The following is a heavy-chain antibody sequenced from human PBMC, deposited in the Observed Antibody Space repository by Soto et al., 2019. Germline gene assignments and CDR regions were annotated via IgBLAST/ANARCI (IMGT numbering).Heavy chain of an antibody. CDR1: GGTFSSYA. Sequence: SVKVSCKASGGTFSSYAISWVRQAPGQGLEWMGGIIPIFGTANYAQKFQGRVTITADESTSTAYMELSSLRSEDTAVYYCATARGYYDLADGHYYGMDVWGQGTTVTVSS. V-gene: IGHV1-69*13. D-gene: IGHD3-22*01. CDR2: IIPIFGTA. J-gene: IGHJ6*02. CDR3: ATARGYYDLADGHYYGMDV.